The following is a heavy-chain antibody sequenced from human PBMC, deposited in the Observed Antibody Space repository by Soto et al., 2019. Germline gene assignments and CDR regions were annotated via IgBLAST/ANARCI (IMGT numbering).Heavy chain of an antibody. CDR3: ARVDAVVVTAISAFDI. J-gene: IGHJ3*02. CDR2: IYYSGST. CDR1: GGSISSGGYY. Sequence: QVQLQESGPGLVKPSQTLSLTCTVSGGSISSGGYYWSWIRQHPGKGLEWIGYIYYSGSTYYNPSLESRVTISVDTSKNQFSLKLSSVTAADTAVYYCARVDAVVVTAISAFDIWGQGTMVTVSS. D-gene: IGHD2-21*02. V-gene: IGHV4-31*03.